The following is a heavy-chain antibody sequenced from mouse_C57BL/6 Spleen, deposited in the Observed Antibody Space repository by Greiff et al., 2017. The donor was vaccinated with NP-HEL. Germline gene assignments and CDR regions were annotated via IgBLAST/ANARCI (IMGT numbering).Heavy chain of an antibody. D-gene: IGHD1-1*01. CDR1: GYTFTSYW. CDR3: ARGYYYGSSYRGYAMDY. CDR2: IDPSDSYT. Sequence: VQLQQSGAELVMPGASVKLSCKASGYTFTSYWMHWVKQRPGQGLEWIGEIDPSDSYTNYNQKFKGKSTLTVDKSSSTAYMQLSSLTSEDSAVYYCARGYYYGSSYRGYAMDYWGQGTSVTVSS. V-gene: IGHV1-69*01. J-gene: IGHJ4*01.